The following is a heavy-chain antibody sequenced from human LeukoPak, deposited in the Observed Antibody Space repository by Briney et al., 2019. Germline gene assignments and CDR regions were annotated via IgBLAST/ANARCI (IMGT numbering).Heavy chain of an antibody. Sequence: ASVKVSCKASGYTFTGYYMHWVRQAPGQGLEWMGWINPDSGATNYAQRFQGRVTMTRDTSISTAYMELSRLRSDDTALYYCARSEMADYWGQGTQVTVSS. CDR2: INPDSGAT. D-gene: IGHD5-24*01. CDR3: ARSEMADY. V-gene: IGHV1-2*02. J-gene: IGHJ4*02. CDR1: GYTFTGYY.